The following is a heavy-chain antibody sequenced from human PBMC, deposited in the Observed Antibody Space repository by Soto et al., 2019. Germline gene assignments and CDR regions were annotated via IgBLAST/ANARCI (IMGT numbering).Heavy chain of an antibody. V-gene: IGHV5-51*01. J-gene: IGHJ4*02. Sequence: GASLKISCKGSGYSFTSSWIGRVRQMPGKGLEWLGIIYPGDSDTRYSPSFQGQVTISADKSISTAYLQWSSLKASDTAMYYCARQGYPGAFDYWGQGTLVTVSS. CDR2: IYPGDSDT. D-gene: IGHD2-15*01. CDR3: ARQGYPGAFDY. CDR1: GYSFTSSW.